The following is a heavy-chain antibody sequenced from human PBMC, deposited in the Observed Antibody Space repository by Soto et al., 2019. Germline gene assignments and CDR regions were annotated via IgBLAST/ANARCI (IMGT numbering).Heavy chain of an antibody. D-gene: IGHD6-13*01. CDR1: GFTFSSYW. CDR2: IKQAGSEK. Sequence: GGSLRLSCAASGFTFSSYWMSWVRQAPGKGLEWVANIKQAGSEKYYVDSVKGRFTISRDNAKNSLYLQMNSLRAEDTAVYYCARAGGSSWYYYYYGMDVWGQGTTVTVSS. V-gene: IGHV3-7*01. CDR3: ARAGGSSWYYYYYGMDV. J-gene: IGHJ6*02.